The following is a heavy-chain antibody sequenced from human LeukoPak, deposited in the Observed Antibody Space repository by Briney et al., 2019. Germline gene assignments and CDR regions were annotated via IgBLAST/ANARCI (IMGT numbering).Heavy chain of an antibody. J-gene: IGHJ4*02. V-gene: IGHV3-23*01. CDR2: ISGSGGST. D-gene: IGHD2-2*02. CDR3: AKINSASCYNPLGY. CDR1: GFTFSSYA. Sequence: PGGSLRLSCAASGFTFSSYAMSWVRQAPGKGLEWVSAISGSGGSTYYADSVKGRFTISRDNSKNTQYLQMNSLRAEDTAIYYCAKINSASCYNPLGYWGQGTLVTVSS.